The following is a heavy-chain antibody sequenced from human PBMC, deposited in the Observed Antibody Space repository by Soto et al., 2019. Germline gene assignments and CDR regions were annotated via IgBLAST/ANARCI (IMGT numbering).Heavy chain of an antibody. Sequence: SETLSLTCTVSGDSISSHYWSWIRQPPGKGLEWIGFGSTKYNPSLKSRIRISVDTSKNQFSLNLTSATAADTAVYYCARVSTSASGSYYTLDYWGQGTLVTVS. D-gene: IGHD3-10*01. CDR2: GST. CDR1: GDSISSHY. V-gene: IGHV4-59*11. CDR3: ARVSTSASGSYYTLDY. J-gene: IGHJ4*02.